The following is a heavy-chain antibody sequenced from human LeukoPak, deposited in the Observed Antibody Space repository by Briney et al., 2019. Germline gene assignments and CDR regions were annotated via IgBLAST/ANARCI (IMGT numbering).Heavy chain of an antibody. V-gene: IGHV3-9*01. D-gene: IGHD5-18*01. J-gene: IGHJ5*02. CDR3: AKGSSSGYSRNWFDP. CDR1: GFYFDHYA. Sequence: GGSLRLSCAASGFYFDHYAMHWVRQAPGKGMEWVSGISWNSGSIGYADSVKGRFTISRDNAENSLYLQMNSLRAEDTALYYCAKGSSSGYSRNWFDPWGQGTLVTVSS. CDR2: ISWNSGSI.